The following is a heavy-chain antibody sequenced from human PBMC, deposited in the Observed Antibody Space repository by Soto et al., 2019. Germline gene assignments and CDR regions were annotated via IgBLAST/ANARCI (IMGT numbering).Heavy chain of an antibody. J-gene: IGHJ5*02. CDR1: GGSVSSGSYY. V-gene: IGHV4-61*01. CDR2: IYYSGST. D-gene: IGHD6-19*01. CDR3: ARERSCWLRNWFDH. Sequence: SETLSLTCTVSGGSVSSGSYYWSWIRQPPGKGLEWIGYIYYSGSTNDNPSLKSRVTISVDTSKNQFSLKQSSVTAADTAVYYCARERSCWLRNWFDHWGQGTPVPVYS.